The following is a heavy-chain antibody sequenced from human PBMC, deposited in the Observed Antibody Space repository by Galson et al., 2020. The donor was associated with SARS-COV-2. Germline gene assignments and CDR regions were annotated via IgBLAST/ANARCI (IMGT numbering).Heavy chain of an antibody. J-gene: IGHJ2*01. CDR2: INHSGST. Sequence: SQASETLSLTCAVYGGSFSGYYWSWFRQPPGKGLEWIGEINHSGSTNYNPSLKSRVTISVDTYKNQFSLKLSSVTAADTAVYYCARGSWSGWYFDLWGRGTLVTVSS. V-gene: IGHV4-34*01. CDR3: ARGSWSGWYFDL. CDR1: GGSFSGYY. D-gene: IGHD3-3*01.